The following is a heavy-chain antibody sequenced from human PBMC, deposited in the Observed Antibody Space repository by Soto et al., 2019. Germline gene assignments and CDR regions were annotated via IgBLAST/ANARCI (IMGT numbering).Heavy chain of an antibody. Sequence: SETLSLTCAVSGGSISSGGYSWSWIRQPPGKGPEWIGYIYHSGSTYYNPSLKSRVTISVDRSKNQFSLKLSSVTAADTAVYYCDSASGDLVYYYGMDVWGQGTTVTVSS. CDR2: IYHSGST. J-gene: IGHJ6*02. V-gene: IGHV4-30-2*01. CDR1: GGSISSGGYS. D-gene: IGHD7-27*01. CDR3: DSASGDLVYYYGMDV.